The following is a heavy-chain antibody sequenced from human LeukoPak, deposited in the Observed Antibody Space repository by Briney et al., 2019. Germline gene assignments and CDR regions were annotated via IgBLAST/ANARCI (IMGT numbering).Heavy chain of an antibody. CDR3: ARDRVMTTVIPGDYYYYMDV. CDR2: ISSSSSYI. CDR1: GFTFSSYS. J-gene: IGHJ6*03. V-gene: IGHV3-21*01. Sequence: GGSLRLSCAASGFTFSSYSMNWVRQAPGKGLEWVSSISSSSSYIYYADSVKGRFTISRDSAKNSLYLQMNSLRAEDTAVYYCARDRVMTTVIPGDYYYYMDVWGKGTTVTVSS. D-gene: IGHD4-11*01.